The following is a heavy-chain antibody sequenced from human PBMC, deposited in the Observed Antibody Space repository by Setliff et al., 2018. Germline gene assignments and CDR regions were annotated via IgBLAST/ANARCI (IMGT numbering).Heavy chain of an antibody. J-gene: IGHJ6*03. CDR1: GASISSYY. V-gene: IGHV4-59*12. Sequence: PSETLSLTCTASGASISSYYWSWVRQSPGKGLEWIGYIYYSGSTNYNPSLKSRVTISVDTSKNQFSLKLNSVTAADMAVYYCAREQWLDPPGYYYMDVWAKGTTVTVSS. CDR3: AREQWLDPPGYYYMDV. D-gene: IGHD6-19*01. CDR2: IYYSGST.